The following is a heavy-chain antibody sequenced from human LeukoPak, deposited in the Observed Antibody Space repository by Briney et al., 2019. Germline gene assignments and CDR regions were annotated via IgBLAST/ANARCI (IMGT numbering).Heavy chain of an antibody. CDR3: ARDLYRIVVVPHYFDY. CDR1: GFTFNTYE. CDR2: ISSSGNTI. Sequence: GGSLRLPCAASGFTFNTYEMNWVRQAPGKGLEWVSYISSSGNTIYYADSVKGRFTISRDNAKNSLYLQMNSLRAEDTAVYYCARDLYRIVVVPHYFDYWGQGTLVTVSS. D-gene: IGHD3-22*01. J-gene: IGHJ4*02. V-gene: IGHV3-48*03.